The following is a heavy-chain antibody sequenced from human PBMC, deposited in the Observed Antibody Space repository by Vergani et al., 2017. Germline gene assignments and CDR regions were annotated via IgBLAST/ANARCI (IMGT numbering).Heavy chain of an antibody. Sequence: ELQLVESGGGLVQPGGSLRLSCAASGSTVSGNYMTWVRQAPGKGLEWVSHIYSGDETYYADSVKGRVTISRDTSKNTMYLQMNSLRDEDTGVYYCARDLRLLYNRFDPWGQGTLVTVSS. CDR3: ARDLRLLYNRFDP. V-gene: IGHV3-66*01. CDR1: GSTVSGNY. J-gene: IGHJ5*02. CDR2: IYSGDET. D-gene: IGHD1-14*01.